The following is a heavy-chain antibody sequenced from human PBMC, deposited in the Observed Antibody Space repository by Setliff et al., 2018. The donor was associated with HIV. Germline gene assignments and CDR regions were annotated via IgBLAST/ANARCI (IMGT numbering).Heavy chain of an antibody. CDR2: IFYSGST. CDR1: GDSINSSSYY. Sequence: SETLSLTCTVSGDSINSSSYYWGWIRQPPGKGLDWIGSIFYSGSTFHNPSLKSRVAISVDTSKNQFSLKLSSLTAADTALYYCARLAITIFDDGDLWGQGTLVTVSS. V-gene: IGHV4-39*01. CDR3: ARLAITIFDDGDL. J-gene: IGHJ5*02. D-gene: IGHD3-3*01.